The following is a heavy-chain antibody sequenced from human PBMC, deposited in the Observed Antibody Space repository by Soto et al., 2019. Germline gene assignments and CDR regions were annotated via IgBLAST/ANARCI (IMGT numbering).Heavy chain of an antibody. CDR2: INPNSGGT. CDR1: GYSLTGYY. V-gene: IGHV1-2*02. Sequence: XSVKGGCKASGYSLTGYYMHWVRQAPGQGLEWMGWINPNSGGTNYAQKFQCRVTMTRDTSISTAYMELSRLRSDDTAVYYCARGIIDYYGSGSYPNNWFDPWGQGTLVTVSS. J-gene: IGHJ5*02. CDR3: ARGIIDYYGSGSYPNNWFDP. D-gene: IGHD3-10*01.